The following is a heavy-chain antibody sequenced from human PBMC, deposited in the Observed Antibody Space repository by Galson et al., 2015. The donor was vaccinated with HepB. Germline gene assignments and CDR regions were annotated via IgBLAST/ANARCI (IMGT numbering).Heavy chain of an antibody. CDR1: GFTFSSYW. Sequence: SLRLSCAASGFTFSSYWTSWVRQAPGKGLEWVANIKQDGSEKYYVDSVKGRFTISGDNAKNSLYLQMNSLRAEDTAVYYCARLGAMVNEMDVWGKGTTVTVSS. CDR2: IKQDGSEK. D-gene: IGHD5-18*01. V-gene: IGHV3-7*01. J-gene: IGHJ6*04. CDR3: ARLGAMVNEMDV.